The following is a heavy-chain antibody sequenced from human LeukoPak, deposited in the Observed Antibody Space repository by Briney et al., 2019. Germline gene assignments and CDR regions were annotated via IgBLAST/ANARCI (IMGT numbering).Heavy chain of an antibody. V-gene: IGHV1-18*01. Sequence: GASVKVSCKASGYTFTNYAFSWVRQAPGQGLEWMGWISAYNGNTNYAQKLQGRVTMTTDTSTSTAYMELRSLRSDDTAVYYCARDLQLDWFDPWGQGTLVTVSS. CDR1: GYTFTNYA. CDR2: ISAYNGNT. CDR3: ARDLQLDWFDP. D-gene: IGHD6-6*01. J-gene: IGHJ5*02.